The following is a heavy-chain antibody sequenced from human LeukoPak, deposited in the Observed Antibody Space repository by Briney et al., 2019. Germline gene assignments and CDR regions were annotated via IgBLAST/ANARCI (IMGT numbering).Heavy chain of an antibody. D-gene: IGHD5-12*01. CDR1: GFTFSTYT. CDR2: ISSSSSYM. Sequence: GGSLRLSCVASGFTFSTYTMNWVRQAPGKGLEWVSFISSSSSYMYYADSVKGRFTISRDNTKKSQYLQMNSLRAEDTAVYYCARDFSGYDYNFDYWGQGTLVTVSS. V-gene: IGHV3-21*01. CDR3: ARDFSGYDYNFDY. J-gene: IGHJ4*02.